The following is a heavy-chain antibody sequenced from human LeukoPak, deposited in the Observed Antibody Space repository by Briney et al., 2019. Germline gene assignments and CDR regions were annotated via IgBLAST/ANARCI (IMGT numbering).Heavy chain of an antibody. D-gene: IGHD6-19*01. J-gene: IGHJ4*02. CDR2: ISSSGSTM. Sequence: GGSLRLSCAASGFTFSSYAMSWIRQAPGKGLEWVSYISSSGSTMYYADSVKGRFTISRDNAKNSLFLQMNSLRAEDTAVYYCAREGAGTGSDYWGQGTLVTVSS. CDR3: AREGAGTGSDY. CDR1: GFTFSSYA. V-gene: IGHV3-11*04.